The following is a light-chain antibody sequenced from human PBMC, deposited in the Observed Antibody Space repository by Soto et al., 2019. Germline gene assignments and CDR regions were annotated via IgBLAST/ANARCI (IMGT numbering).Light chain of an antibody. J-gene: IGLJ3*02. CDR3: QSYDSSLSGWV. V-gene: IGLV1-40*01. Sequence: QSELTQPPSVSGAPGQRVTISCAGTSSNIGAPFDVHWYQHLPGTAPKLLIFGNTNRPSGVPDRFSGSKSGTSASLAITGLQAEDEADYYCQSYDSSLSGWVFGGGTKLTVL. CDR2: GNT. CDR1: SSNIGAPFD.